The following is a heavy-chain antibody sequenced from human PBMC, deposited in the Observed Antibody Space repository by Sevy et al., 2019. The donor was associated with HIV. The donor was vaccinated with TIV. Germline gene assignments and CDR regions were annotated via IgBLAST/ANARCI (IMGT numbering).Heavy chain of an antibody. D-gene: IGHD2-2*01. CDR2: IHYTGST. Sequence: SETLSLTCTVSAVSITDYYWSWIRQPPGKGLEWIANIHYTGSTNYKPSLQSRVTISVDTSKNQFSLKLNSVTAAETAVYYCARDWGTPAAHYWYFDLWGRGTLVTVSS. J-gene: IGHJ2*01. CDR3: ARDWGTPAAHYWYFDL. CDR1: AVSITDYY. V-gene: IGHV4-59*01.